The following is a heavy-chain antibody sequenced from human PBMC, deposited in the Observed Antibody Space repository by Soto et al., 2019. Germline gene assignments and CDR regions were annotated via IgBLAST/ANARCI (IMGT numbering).Heavy chain of an antibody. CDR2: IKNRADGGAT. CDR3: TTDPGDYEDF. CDR1: GITFTNAW. D-gene: IGHD4-17*01. V-gene: IGHV3-15*01. J-gene: IGHJ4*02. Sequence: EVQLVEAGGDLVKPGACLRLSCAASGITFTNAWMSWVRQAPGKGLEWVGRIKNRADGGATDYAAPVRGRFTISRDDSKNTLFLQMNSLEAEDTAVYYCTTDPGDYEDFWGQGTLVTVSS.